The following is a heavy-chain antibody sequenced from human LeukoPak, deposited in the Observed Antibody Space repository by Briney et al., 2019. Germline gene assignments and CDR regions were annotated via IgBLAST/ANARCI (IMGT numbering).Heavy chain of an antibody. CDR3: ARAGCSGGSCYGIYNWFDP. V-gene: IGHV1-69*13. Sequence: SVKVSCKASGGTFSSYAISWVRQAPGQGLEWMGGIIPIFGTANYAQKFQGRVTITADESTSTAYMELSSLRSEDTAVYYCARAGCSGGSCYGIYNWFDPWGQGTLVTVSP. J-gene: IGHJ5*02. D-gene: IGHD2-15*01. CDR2: IIPIFGTA. CDR1: GGTFSSYA.